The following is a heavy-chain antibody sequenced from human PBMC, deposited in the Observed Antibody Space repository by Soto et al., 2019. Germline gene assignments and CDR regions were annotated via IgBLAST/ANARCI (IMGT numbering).Heavy chain of an antibody. CDR1: GFTFSSYG. CDR3: ANEDSRGWYGEGRNSYFDY. J-gene: IGHJ4*02. D-gene: IGHD6-19*01. CDR2: ISYDGSNK. V-gene: IGHV3-30*18. Sequence: QVQLVESGGGVVQPGRSLRLSCAASGFTFSSYGMHWVRQAPGKGLEWVAVISYDGSNKYYADSVKGRFTISRDNSKNTLYLQMNSLRAEDTAVYYCANEDSRGWYGEGRNSYFDYWGQGTLVTVSS.